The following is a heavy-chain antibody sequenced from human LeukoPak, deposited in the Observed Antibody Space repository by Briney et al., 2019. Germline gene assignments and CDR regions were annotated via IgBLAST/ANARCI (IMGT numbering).Heavy chain of an antibody. D-gene: IGHD6-19*01. J-gene: IGHJ4*02. CDR1: GGSFSGYY. Sequence: SGTLSLTCAVYGGSFSGYYWSWIRQPPGKGLERIGYIYYSGSTNYNPSLKSRVTISVDTSKNQFSLKLSSVTAADTAVYYCASSRIAVAGTFDYWGQGTLVTVSS. CDR3: ASSRIAVAGTFDY. V-gene: IGHV4-59*08. CDR2: IYYSGST.